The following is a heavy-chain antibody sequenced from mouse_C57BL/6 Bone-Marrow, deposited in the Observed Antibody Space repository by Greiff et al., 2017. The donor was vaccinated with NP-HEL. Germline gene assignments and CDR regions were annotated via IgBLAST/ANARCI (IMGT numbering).Heavy chain of an antibody. Sequence: EVQLQQSGPELVKPGASVKISCKASGYTFTDYYMNWVKQSHGKSLEWIGDINPNNGGTSYNQKFTGKATLTVDKSSSTAYMELRSLTSEDSAVYYCARHALRYPAWFAYWGQGTLVTVSA. J-gene: IGHJ3*01. D-gene: IGHD1-1*01. CDR3: ARHALRYPAWFAY. CDR2: INPNNGGT. CDR1: GYTFTDYY. V-gene: IGHV1-26*01.